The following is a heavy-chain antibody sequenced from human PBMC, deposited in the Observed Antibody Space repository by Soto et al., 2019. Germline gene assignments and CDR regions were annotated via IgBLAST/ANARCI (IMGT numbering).Heavy chain of an antibody. V-gene: IGHV3-23*01. D-gene: IGHD2-21*02. CDR1: GFTLKDCV. J-gene: IGHJ4*02. CDR2: ISGSGGAT. CDR3: ARTRTAFYRYYFDS. Sequence: EASLRLSGSTSGFTLKDCVISWVRQAPGKGLEWVSGISGSGGATYYTDSVEGRFTISKDFSKNTVSLQMTGLRVDDTAVYYCARTRTAFYRYYFDSWGQGALVTVS.